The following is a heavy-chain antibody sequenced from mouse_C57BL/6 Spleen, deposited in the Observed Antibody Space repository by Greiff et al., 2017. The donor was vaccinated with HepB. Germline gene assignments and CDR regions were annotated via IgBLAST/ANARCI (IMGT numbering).Heavy chain of an antibody. Sequence: QVQLKQPGAELVKPGASVKLSCKASGYTFTSYWMHWVKQRPGRGLEWIGRIDPNSGGTKYNEKFKSKATLTVDKPSSTAYMQLSSLTSADSAVYYCARDYYGSSSTWAMDYWGQGTSVTVSS. J-gene: IGHJ4*01. CDR3: ARDYYGSSSTWAMDY. V-gene: IGHV1-72*01. D-gene: IGHD1-1*01. CDR1: GYTFTSYW. CDR2: IDPNSGGT.